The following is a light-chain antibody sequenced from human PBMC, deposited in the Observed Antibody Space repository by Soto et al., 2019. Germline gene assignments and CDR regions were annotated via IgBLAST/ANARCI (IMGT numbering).Light chain of an antibody. V-gene: IGKV1-39*01. CDR3: QQSFSHRT. Sequence: DIQMTQSPSSLSASVGDRVIITCRASQSISGYVNWYQQTPGKAPRLLIYAASTLPSGVPTRFSGSGSGTEFTLTITGLQREDSAVYYCQQSFSHRTFGQGTKVDIK. CDR1: QSISGY. J-gene: IGKJ1*01. CDR2: AAS.